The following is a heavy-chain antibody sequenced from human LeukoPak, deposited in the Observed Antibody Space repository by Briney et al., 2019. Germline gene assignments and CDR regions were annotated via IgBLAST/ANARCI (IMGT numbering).Heavy chain of an antibody. V-gene: IGHV4-61*08. CDR2: IHISGST. D-gene: IGHD5-24*01. Sequence: SQTLSLTCTVSGGSISSGDYYWSWIRQPPGKGLEWIGYIHISGSTNYNPSPKSRVTISVDTSKNQVSVNLSSVTAADTAMYYCARARDGYKSRGFDYWGQGTLVTVSS. CDR3: ARARDGYKSRGFDY. CDR1: GGSISSGDYY. J-gene: IGHJ4*02.